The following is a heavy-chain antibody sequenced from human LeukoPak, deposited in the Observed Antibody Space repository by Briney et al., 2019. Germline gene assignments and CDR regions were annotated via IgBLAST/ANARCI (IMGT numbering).Heavy chain of an antibody. J-gene: IGHJ4*02. V-gene: IGHV3-11*01. Sequence: GGSVRLSCAASGFTFSDYYMNWVRQAPGKGLEGVSYISSSGSTIYYADSVKGRFTISRDNAKNPLYLQMNSMRAEDTAVYYWAREWELLDYWGQGTLVTVSS. CDR2: ISSSGSTI. CDR3: AREWELLDY. CDR1: GFTFSDYY. D-gene: IGHD1-26*01.